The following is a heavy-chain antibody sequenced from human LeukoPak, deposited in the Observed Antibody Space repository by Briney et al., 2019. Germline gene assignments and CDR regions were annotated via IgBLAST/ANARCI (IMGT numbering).Heavy chain of an antibody. Sequence: ASETLSLTCTVSGGSISSYYWSWIRQPPGKGLEWIGYIYYSGSTNYNPSLKSRVTISVDTSKNQFSLKLSSVTAADTAVYYCARDPPNFYYGSDLFDYWGQGTLVTVSS. CDR1: GGSISSYY. J-gene: IGHJ4*02. CDR3: ARDPPNFYYGSDLFDY. V-gene: IGHV4-59*08. CDR2: IYYSGST. D-gene: IGHD3-10*01.